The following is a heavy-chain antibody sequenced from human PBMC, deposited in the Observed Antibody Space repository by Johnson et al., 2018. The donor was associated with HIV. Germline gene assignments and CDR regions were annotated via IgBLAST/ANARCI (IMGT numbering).Heavy chain of an antibody. CDR2: ISYDGSNK. CDR3: ARGGSSTSLDAFDI. CDR1: GFTFSSYA. D-gene: IGHD2-2*01. J-gene: IGHJ3*02. Sequence: QVQLVESGGGVVQPGRSLRLSCAASGFTFSSYAMHWVRQAPGKGLEWVAVISYDGSNKYYADSVKGRFTISRDNSKNTLYLQMNSLRAEDTAVYYWARGGSSTSLDAFDIWGQGTMVTVSS. V-gene: IGHV3-30-3*01.